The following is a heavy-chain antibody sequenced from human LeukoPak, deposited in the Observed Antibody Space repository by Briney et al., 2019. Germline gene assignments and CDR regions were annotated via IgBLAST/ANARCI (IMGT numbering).Heavy chain of an antibody. V-gene: IGHV4-31*02. Sequence: LRLSCAASGFTFSDYYMSWIRQRPGKGLEWIGYMYKSGKTYYNASLKSRVVISIDTSKNQFSLNVSSVTAADTAVYYCARGGSKWGQGTLVTVSS. CDR3: ARGGSK. CDR1: GFTFSDYY. J-gene: IGHJ4*02. CDR2: MYKSGKT. D-gene: IGHD3-16*01.